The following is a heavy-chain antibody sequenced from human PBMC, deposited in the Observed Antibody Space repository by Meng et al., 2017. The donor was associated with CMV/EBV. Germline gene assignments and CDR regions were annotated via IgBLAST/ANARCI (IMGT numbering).Heavy chain of an antibody. CDR2: IYYSGST. Sequence: GSLRLSCTVSGGSISSYYWSWIRQPPGKGLEWIGYIYYSGSTNYNPSLKSRVTISVDTSKNQFSLKLSSVTAADTAVYYCARDAGYYGMDVWGQGTTVTVS. CDR1: GGSISSYY. CDR3: ARDAGYYGMDV. V-gene: IGHV4-59*01. J-gene: IGHJ6*02.